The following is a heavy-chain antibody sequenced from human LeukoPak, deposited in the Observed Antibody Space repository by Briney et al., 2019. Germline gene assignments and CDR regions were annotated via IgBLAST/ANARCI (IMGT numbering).Heavy chain of an antibody. J-gene: IGHJ5*02. V-gene: IGHV4-39*01. CDR3: ARQYCSGGSCYPNIFDP. CDR1: GGSITISSYY. D-gene: IGHD2-15*01. Sequence: SETLSLTCTVSGGSITISSYYWGWIRQPPGKGLEWIGSIYYSGSTYYNPSLKSRVTISVDTSKNQFSLKLSSVTAADTAAYYCARQYCSGGSCYPNIFDPWGQGTLVTVSS. CDR2: IYYSGST.